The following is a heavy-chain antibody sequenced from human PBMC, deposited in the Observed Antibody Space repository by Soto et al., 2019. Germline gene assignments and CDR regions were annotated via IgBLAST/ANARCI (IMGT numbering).Heavy chain of an antibody. CDR1: GGSITNYY. J-gene: IGHJ5*01. CDR2: IYYSGST. CDR3: ARGLPAYYDSLTGSRAGWFDS. D-gene: IGHD3-9*01. V-gene: IGHV4-59*08. Sequence: SQTLSLTCTLSGGSITNYYWSWMRQPPGKRLEWIGYIYYSGSTNYNPSLKSRVTISVDTSKNQFSLKLSSVTAADTAIYYCARGLPAYYDSLTGSRAGWFDSWGQGTLVTVS.